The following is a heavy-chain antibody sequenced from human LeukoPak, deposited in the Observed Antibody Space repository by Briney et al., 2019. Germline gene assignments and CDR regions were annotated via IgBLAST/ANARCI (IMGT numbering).Heavy chain of an antibody. V-gene: IGHV4-4*09. Sequence: SETLSLTCTVSNGSISSYHWSWVRQPPGKGLEWIGYILTSGTTNYNPSLKSRLTISVDTSKNQFPLKLSSVTAADTAVYYCARLRVSGSYLYYFDYWGQGTLVTVSS. J-gene: IGHJ4*02. CDR1: NGSISSYH. CDR3: ARLRVSGSYLYYFDY. D-gene: IGHD1-26*01. CDR2: ILTSGTT.